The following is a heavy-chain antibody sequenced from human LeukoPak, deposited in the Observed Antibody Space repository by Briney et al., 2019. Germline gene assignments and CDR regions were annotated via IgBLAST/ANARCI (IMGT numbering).Heavy chain of an antibody. J-gene: IGHJ5*02. V-gene: IGHV4-39*07. Sequence: SETLSLTCTVSGDSFSSVTDYWAWIRQPPGKGLEWIASGDYSGGTYYNPSLESRVAISADMSKNQFSLKLSSVTAADTAVYYCARAVGYCSSTSCPPFRVDPRSGWFDPWGQGTLVTVSS. CDR3: ARAVGYCSSTSCPPFRVDPRSGWFDP. CDR2: GDYSGGT. D-gene: IGHD2-2*01. CDR1: GDSFSSVTDY.